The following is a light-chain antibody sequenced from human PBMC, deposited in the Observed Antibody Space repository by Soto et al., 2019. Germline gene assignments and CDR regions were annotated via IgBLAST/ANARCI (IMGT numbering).Light chain of an antibody. CDR1: QSISSW. CDR2: KAS. J-gene: IGKJ1*01. V-gene: IGKV1-5*03. Sequence: DIQMTQSPSTLSASVGDRVTITCRASQSISSWLAWYQQKPGKAPKLLIYKASSLGSGVPSRLSGSGSGTEFTLTISSLQPDDFATYYCLQYNSFWTFGRGTKVEVK. CDR3: LQYNSFWT.